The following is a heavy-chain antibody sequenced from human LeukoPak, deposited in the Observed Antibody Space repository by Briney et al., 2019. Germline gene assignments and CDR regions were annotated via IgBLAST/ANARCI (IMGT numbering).Heavy chain of an antibody. CDR1: GFTFSSYG. CDR3: AKLYGSDSTFDY. D-gene: IGHD3-10*01. V-gene: IGHV3-33*06. CDR2: IWYDGSNK. J-gene: IGHJ4*02. Sequence: GGSLRLSCAASGFTFSSYGMHWVRQAPGKGLEWVAVIWYDGSNKYYADSVKGRFTISRDNSKNTLYLQMNSLRAEDTAVYYCAKLYGSDSTFDYWGQGTLVTVSS.